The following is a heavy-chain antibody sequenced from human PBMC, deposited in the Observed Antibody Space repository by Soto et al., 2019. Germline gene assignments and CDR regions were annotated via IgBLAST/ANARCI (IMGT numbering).Heavy chain of an antibody. CDR3: ASHEFYYYGSGGNGGLFDY. Sequence: SETLSLTCTVSGGSISSGDYYWSLIRQPPGKGLEWIVYIYYSGSTYYNPSLKSRVTISVDTSKNQFSLKLSSVTAADTAVYYCASHEFYYYGSGGNGGLFDYWGQGTLVTVSS. CDR1: GGSISSGDYY. J-gene: IGHJ4*02. CDR2: IYYSGST. D-gene: IGHD3-10*01. V-gene: IGHV4-30-4*01.